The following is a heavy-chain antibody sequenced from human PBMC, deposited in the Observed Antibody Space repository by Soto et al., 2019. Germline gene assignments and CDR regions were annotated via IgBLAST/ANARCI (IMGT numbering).Heavy chain of an antibody. CDR2: INTISDT. J-gene: IGHJ6*02. V-gene: IGHV3-11*03. CDR1: GLMFSDYY. CDR3: ARGHYSMDV. Sequence: PGGSLRLSCAASGLMFSDYYMTWIRQTPVRGLEWVAYINTISDTNYADSVRGRFTIYRDNARNSLYLQMNSLRVEDSAVYYCARGHYSMDVCSQGSTVTGSS.